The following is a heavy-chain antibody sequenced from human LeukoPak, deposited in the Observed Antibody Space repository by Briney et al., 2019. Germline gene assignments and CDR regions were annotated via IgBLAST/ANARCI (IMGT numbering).Heavy chain of an antibody. D-gene: IGHD2-15*01. CDR2: INHSGST. CDR1: GGSCSGYY. V-gene: IGHV4-34*01. Sequence: SETLSLTCAVYGGSCSGYYSSWIRQPPGKGLEWIGEINHSGSTNYNPSLKSRVTISVDTSKNQFSLKLSSVTAADTAVYYCARGRYCSRGSCYDYWGQGTVVIVSS. J-gene: IGHJ4*02. CDR3: ARGRYCSRGSCYDY.